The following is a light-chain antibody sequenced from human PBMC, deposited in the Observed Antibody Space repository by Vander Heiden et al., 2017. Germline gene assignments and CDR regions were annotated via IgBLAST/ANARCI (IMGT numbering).Light chain of an antibody. CDR3: QQYDGLPPRLT. J-gene: IGKJ4*01. CDR2: DSS. CDR1: QDIGKY. Sequence: DIQMTQSPSSLSASVGDRVTITCQASQDIGKYLNWYQQKPGKAPKLLIYDSSNLETGVPSRLSGSGSGTHFTFTISSLRSEDIATYYCQQYDGLPPRLTFGGGTKVEIK. V-gene: IGKV1-33*01.